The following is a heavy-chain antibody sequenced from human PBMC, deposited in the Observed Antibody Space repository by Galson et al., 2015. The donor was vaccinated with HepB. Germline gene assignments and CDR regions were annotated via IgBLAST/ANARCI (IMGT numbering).Heavy chain of an antibody. CDR3: ARGRVSSGYDTPGSHNPTRGPRFYMDV. CDR1: GYTFTSYD. D-gene: IGHD5-12*01. CDR2: MNPNSGNT. J-gene: IGHJ6*03. Sequence: SVKVSCKASGYTFTSYDINWVRQATGQGLEWMGWMNPNSGNTGYAQKFRGRVTMTRNTSISTAYMELSSLRSEDTAVYYCARGRVSSGYDTPGSHNPTRGPRFYMDVWGKGTTVTVSS. V-gene: IGHV1-8*01.